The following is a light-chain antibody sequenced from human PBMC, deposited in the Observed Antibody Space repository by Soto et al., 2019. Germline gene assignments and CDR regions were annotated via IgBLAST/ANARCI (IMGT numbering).Light chain of an antibody. CDR2: GTS. CDR3: QQYNDWTLT. J-gene: IGKJ4*01. CDR1: QSVSSRS. V-gene: IGKV3-20*01. Sequence: ETVLTQSPGTLSLSPGERATLSCRASQSVSSRSLAWYQQRPGKAPRLLIYGTSSRATGIPDRFSGSGSGTDFTLTISRLEKEDFAVYYCQQYNDWTLTFGGGTKVDIK.